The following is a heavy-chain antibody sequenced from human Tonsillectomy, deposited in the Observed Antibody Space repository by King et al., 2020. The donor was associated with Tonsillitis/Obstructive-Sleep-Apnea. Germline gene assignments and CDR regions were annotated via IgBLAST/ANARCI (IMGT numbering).Heavy chain of an antibody. J-gene: IGHJ4*02. CDR2: INHSGST. D-gene: IGHD2-2*01. CDR1: GGSFSGYY. Sequence: VQLQQWGAGLLKPSETLSLTCAVYGGSFSGYYWSWIRQPPGKGLEWIGEINHSGSTNYNPSLKSRVTISVDTSKKQFSLKLNSVTAADTVVYYCAREDIVPVPVVMGGGFDYWGQGTLVTVSS. CDR3: AREDIVPVPVVMGGGFDY. V-gene: IGHV4-34*01.